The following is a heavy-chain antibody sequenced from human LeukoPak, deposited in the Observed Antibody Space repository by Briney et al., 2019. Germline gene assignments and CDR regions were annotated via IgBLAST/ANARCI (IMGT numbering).Heavy chain of an antibody. CDR2: IGSTATNHAT. J-gene: IGHJ4*02. V-gene: IGHV3-73*01. Sequence: GGSLRLSCAASGFTFSGCVVHWVRQASGKGLEWVGLIGSTATNHATLYAASVEGRFTISRDDSKNTAFLQMNSLKTEDTAVYYCTRHLDGMAAYDYWGQGSLVTVSS. CDR1: GFTFSGCV. D-gene: IGHD6-13*01. CDR3: TRHLDGMAAYDY.